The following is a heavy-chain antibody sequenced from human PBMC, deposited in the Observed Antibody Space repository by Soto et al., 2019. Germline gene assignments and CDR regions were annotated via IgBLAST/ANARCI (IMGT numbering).Heavy chain of an antibody. CDR3: ARYNYDSSGYCHNYYGMDV. CDR2: INHSGST. D-gene: IGHD3-22*01. Sequence: QVQLQQWGAGLLKPSETLSLTCAVYGGSGVSFSGYYWSWIRQPPGKGLEWIGEINHSGSTNYNPSIKSRVTISLDTSTKQFSLKLSSVTAADTAVYYCARYNYDSSGYCHNYYGMDVWGQGTTVTVSS. CDR1: GGSGVSFSGYY. V-gene: IGHV4-34*01. J-gene: IGHJ6*02.